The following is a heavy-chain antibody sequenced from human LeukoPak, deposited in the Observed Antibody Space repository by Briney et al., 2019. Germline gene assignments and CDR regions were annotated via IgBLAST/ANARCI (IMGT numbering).Heavy chain of an antibody. CDR1: GGSFSGYY. CDR2: INHSGST. V-gene: IGHV4-34*01. Sequence: ETLSLTYAVYGGSFSGYYWSWIRQPPGKGLEWIGEINHSGSTNYNPSLKSRVTISVDTSKNQFSLKLSSVTAADTAVYYCARGSRRCSSTSCYRNNWFDPWGQGTLVTVSS. J-gene: IGHJ5*02. CDR3: ARGSRRCSSTSCYRNNWFDP. D-gene: IGHD2-2*01.